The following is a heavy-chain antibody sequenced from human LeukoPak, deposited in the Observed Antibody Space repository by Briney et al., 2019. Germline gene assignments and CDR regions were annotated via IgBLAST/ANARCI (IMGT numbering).Heavy chain of an antibody. Sequence: SETLSLTCTVSGYSISSGYYWGWIRQPPGKGLEWIGSIYHSGSTYYNPSLKSRVTISVDMPNNQFSLKMSSVTAADTAVYYCARTGDGYNYYNYYYMDVWGKGTTVTVTS. D-gene: IGHD5-24*01. CDR1: GYSISSGYY. CDR2: IYHSGST. V-gene: IGHV4-38-2*02. J-gene: IGHJ6*03. CDR3: ARTGDGYNYYNYYYMDV.